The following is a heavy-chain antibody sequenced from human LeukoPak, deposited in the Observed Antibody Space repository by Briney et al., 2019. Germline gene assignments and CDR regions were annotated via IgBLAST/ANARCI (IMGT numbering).Heavy chain of an antibody. J-gene: IGHJ5*02. CDR2: FDPEDGET. V-gene: IGHV1-24*01. Sequence: ASVTVSCTVSGYTLTELSMHWVRQAPGKGLEWMGGFDPEDGETIYAQKFQGRVTMTEDTSTDTAYMELSSLRSEDTAVYYCATNGDTSLRSKYYYHRANWFDLWGQGTLVTVSS. CDR1: GYTLTELS. CDR3: ATNGDTSLRSKYYYHRANWFDL. D-gene: IGHD3-22*01.